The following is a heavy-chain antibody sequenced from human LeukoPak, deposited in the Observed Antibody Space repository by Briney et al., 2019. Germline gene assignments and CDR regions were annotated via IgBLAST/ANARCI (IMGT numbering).Heavy chain of an antibody. CDR2: INPNSGGT. V-gene: IGHV1-2*02. D-gene: IGHD3-16*02. CDR1: GYTFTGYY. CDR3: ASSSQIVWFDP. J-gene: IGHJ5*02. Sequence: ASVKVSCKASGYTFTGYYMHWVRQAPGQGLEWMGWINPNSGGTNYAQKFQGRVTMTRDTSTSTVYMELSSLRSEDTAVYYCASSSQIVWFDPWGQGTLVTVSS.